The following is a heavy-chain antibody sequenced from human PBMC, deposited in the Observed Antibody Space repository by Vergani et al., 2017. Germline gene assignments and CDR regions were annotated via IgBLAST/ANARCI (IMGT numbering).Heavy chain of an antibody. J-gene: IGHJ1*01. D-gene: IGHD3-22*01. CDR1: GFTFSSYG. CDR3: AKGHYYDSSGSYFQH. V-gene: IGHV3-30*02. Sequence: VHLEESGGGLVQPGGSLRLSCAASGFTFSSYGMHWVRQAPGKGLEWVAFIRYDGSNKYYADSVKGRFTISRDNSKNTLYLQMNSLRAEDTAVYYCAKGHYYDSSGSYFQHWGQGTLVTVSS. CDR2: IRYDGSNK.